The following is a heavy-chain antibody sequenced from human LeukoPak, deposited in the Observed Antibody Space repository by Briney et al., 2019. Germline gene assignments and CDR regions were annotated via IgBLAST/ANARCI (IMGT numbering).Heavy chain of an antibody. CDR2: IGVAANT. Sequence: GGSLRLSCAASGFTFSSYDMHWVRQATGKGLEWVSAIGVAANTFYSGSVKGRFTISRENAKNSLYLLMTSLRAEDTAVYYCARQNTPHGNFDYWGQGTLVTVSS. CDR3: ARQNTPHGNFDY. D-gene: IGHD1-26*01. J-gene: IGHJ4*02. V-gene: IGHV3-13*01. CDR1: GFTFSSYD.